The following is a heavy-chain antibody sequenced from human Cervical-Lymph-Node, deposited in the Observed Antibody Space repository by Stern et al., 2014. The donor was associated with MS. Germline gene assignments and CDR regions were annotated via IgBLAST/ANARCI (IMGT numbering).Heavy chain of an antibody. CDR1: GYTLSEVS. CDR3: ATHRGRVTYYYGMDV. Sequence: VQLVQSGAEEKKPGASVKVSCKDSGYTLSEVSMHWVRQAPGQGLEWMGGFDPEHGETRYAQKFQGRVTMAEGRSTDTAYMELSSLRSEDTAVYYCATHRGRVTYYYGMDVWGQGTTVTVSS. V-gene: IGHV1-24*01. D-gene: IGHD2-21*02. J-gene: IGHJ6*02. CDR2: FDPEHGET.